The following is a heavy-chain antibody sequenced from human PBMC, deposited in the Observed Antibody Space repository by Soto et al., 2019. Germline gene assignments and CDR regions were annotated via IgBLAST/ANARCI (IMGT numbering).Heavy chain of an antibody. D-gene: IGHD5-18*01. CDR3: ARTDTAMVYDYYYMDV. CDR2: IIPILGIA. Sequence: SVKVSCKASGGTFSSYTISWVRQAPGQGLEWMGRIIPILGIANYAQKFQGRVTITADKSTSTAYMELSSLRSEDTAVYYCARTDTAMVYDYYYMDVWGKGTTVTVSS. J-gene: IGHJ6*03. CDR1: GGTFSSYT. V-gene: IGHV1-69*02.